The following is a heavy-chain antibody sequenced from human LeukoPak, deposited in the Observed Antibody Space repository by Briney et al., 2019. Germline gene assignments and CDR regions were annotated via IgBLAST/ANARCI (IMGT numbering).Heavy chain of an antibody. J-gene: IGHJ5*02. Sequence: KPSETLSLTCAVYGGSFSGYYWSWIRQPPGKGLEWIGEINHSGSTNYNPSLKSRVTIPVDTSKNQFSLKLSSVTAADTAVYYCARQVGGSPATPYYYGSVTKFDPWGQGTLVTVSS. CDR1: GGSFSGYY. V-gene: IGHV4-34*01. D-gene: IGHD3-10*01. CDR3: ARQVGGSPATPYYYGSVTKFDP. CDR2: INHSGST.